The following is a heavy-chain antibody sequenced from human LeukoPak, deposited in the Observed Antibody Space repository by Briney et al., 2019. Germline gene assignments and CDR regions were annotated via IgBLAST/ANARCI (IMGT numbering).Heavy chain of an antibody. CDR2: VYYSGSP. CDR3: ARGELPFDY. J-gene: IGHJ4*02. Sequence: PSETLSLTCTVSGGSISSSSYYWDWIRQPPGKGLEWIGTVYYSGSPFYNPSLKSRVTISVDSSKNQFSLNMSSVTAADMAVYYCARGELPFDYWGQGTLVTVSS. CDR1: GGSISSSSYY. V-gene: IGHV4-39*01. D-gene: IGHD1-26*01.